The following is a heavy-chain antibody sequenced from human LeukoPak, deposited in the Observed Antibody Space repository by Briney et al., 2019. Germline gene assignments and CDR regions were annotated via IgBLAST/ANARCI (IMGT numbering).Heavy chain of an antibody. CDR3: AKIPEGGTAGSYFDY. CDR2: ISYDGSNK. J-gene: IGHJ4*02. D-gene: IGHD1-26*01. V-gene: IGHV3-30*18. CDR1: GFTFSNYG. Sequence: GGSLRLSCAASGFTFSNYGMHWVRQAPGKGLEWVAVISYDGSNKNYEDSVKGRFTISRDNSKNTLYLQMNSLRPEDTAMYYCAKIPEGGTAGSYFDYWGRGTLVTVSS.